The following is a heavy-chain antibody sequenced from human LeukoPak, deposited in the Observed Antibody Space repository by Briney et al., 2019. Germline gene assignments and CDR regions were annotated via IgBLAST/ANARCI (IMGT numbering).Heavy chain of an antibody. CDR1: GGSISSGGYY. D-gene: IGHD3-16*01. J-gene: IGHJ3*02. CDR2: IYYSGST. V-gene: IGHV4-31*03. Sequence: SQTLSLTCTVSGGSISSGGYYWSWIRQHPGKGLEWIGYIYYSGSTYYNPSLKSRVTISVDTSKNQFSLKLSSVTAADTAVYYCARGLGGLTIPFDIWGQGTMVTVSS. CDR3: ARGLGGLTIPFDI.